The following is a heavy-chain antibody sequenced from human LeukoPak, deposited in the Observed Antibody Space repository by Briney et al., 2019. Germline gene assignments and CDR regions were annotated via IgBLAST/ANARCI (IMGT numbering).Heavy chain of an antibody. D-gene: IGHD5-18*01. V-gene: IGHV3-7*03. CDR2: IQPDGSEQ. J-gene: IGHJ4*02. CDR3: AKYRPDSYGYRDY. Sequence: PGGSLRLSCAASGFTFDFSSSWMSWVRQAPGKGLEWVGNIQPDGSEQYPVDSVKGRFTISRDNSKNTLYLQMNSLRAEDTALYYCAKYRPDSYGYRDYWGQGTLITVSS. CDR1: GFTFDFSSSW.